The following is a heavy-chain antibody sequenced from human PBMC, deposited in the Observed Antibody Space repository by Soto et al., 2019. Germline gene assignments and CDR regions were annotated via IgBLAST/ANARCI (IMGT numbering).Heavy chain of an antibody. Sequence: EVQLLQSGGGLVQPGESLRLSCAASGFAFWNLAMTWVRQAPGKGLGCVSGVVGSGETYYADSVKGRFTISRDLSKNTLYLQMNSLRAEDTAVYYCAKDAVYNDGLWLMEHWGQGVLVTVSS. CDR1: GFAFWNLA. V-gene: IGHV3-23*01. D-gene: IGHD2-21*01. CDR2: VVGSGET. J-gene: IGHJ1*01. CDR3: AKDAVYNDGLWLMEH.